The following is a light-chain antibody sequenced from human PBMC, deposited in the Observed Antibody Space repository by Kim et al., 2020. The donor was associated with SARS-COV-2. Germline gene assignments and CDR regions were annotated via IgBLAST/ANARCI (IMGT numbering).Light chain of an antibody. CDR1: SLRNYY. CDR3: NSRDSSGNHVV. CDR2: GKN. V-gene: IGLV3-19*01. Sequence: SSELTQDPAVSVALGQTVRITCQGDSLRNYYASWYQQKPGQAPVLVIYGKNNRPSGIPDRFSGSSSGNTASLTITGALAEDEADYYCNSRDSSGNHVVFGGGTQLTVL. J-gene: IGLJ2*01.